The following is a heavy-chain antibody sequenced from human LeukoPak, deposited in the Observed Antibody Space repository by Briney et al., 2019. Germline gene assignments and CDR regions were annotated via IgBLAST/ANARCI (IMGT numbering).Heavy chain of an antibody. V-gene: IGHV1-69*05. CDR3: AKDSGSYFALRWYFDL. J-gene: IGHJ2*01. CDR1: GGTFSSYA. D-gene: IGHD1-26*01. Sequence: SVKVSCKASGGTFSSYAISWVRQAPGQGLEWMGGIIPIFGTANYAQKFQGRVTITTDESTSTAYMELSSLRSEDTAVYYCAKDSGSYFALRWYFDLWGRGTLVTVSS. CDR2: IIPIFGTA.